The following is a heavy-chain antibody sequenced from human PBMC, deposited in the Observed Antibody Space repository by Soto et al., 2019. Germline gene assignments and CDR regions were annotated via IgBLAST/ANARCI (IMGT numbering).Heavy chain of an antibody. CDR1: GGSISSTTDY. CDR3: VRGSDCATTSARYRYFDS. J-gene: IGHJ4*02. D-gene: IGHD1-26*01. Sequence: QVRLQESGPGLVKASQTLSLTCTVSGGSISSTTDYWGWVRQPPGKGLEWIGYIYSSGSTYSNPSLKTPVAMSVDTSPNHFSLSLSSVTAADTAVYFCVRGSDCATTSARYRYFDSWGQGTLVTVSS. CDR2: IYSSGST. V-gene: IGHV4-30-4*01.